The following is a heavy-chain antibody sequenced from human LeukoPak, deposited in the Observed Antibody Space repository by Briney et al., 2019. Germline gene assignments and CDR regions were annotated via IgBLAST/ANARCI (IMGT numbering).Heavy chain of an antibody. D-gene: IGHD6-19*01. CDR3: ARAQGYSSGWDFQH. Sequence: SETLSLTCAVYGGSFSGYYWSWIRQPPGKGLEWIGEINHSGRTNYNPSLKSRITISVDTSKDQFSLKLSSVTAADTAVYYCARAQGYSSGWDFQHWGQGTLVTVSS. J-gene: IGHJ1*01. V-gene: IGHV4-34*01. CDR2: INHSGRT. CDR1: GGSFSGYY.